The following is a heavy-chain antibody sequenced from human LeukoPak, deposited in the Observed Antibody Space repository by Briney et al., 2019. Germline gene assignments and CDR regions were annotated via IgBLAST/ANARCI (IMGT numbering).Heavy chain of an antibody. CDR2: INTNTGGT. V-gene: IGHV1-2*02. Sequence: VASVKVSCKASGYTFTAYYIHLLRQAPGQGLEWMGWINTNTGGTNYAQNFQGRVTMTGDTSISTAYMELSRLTSDDTAVYYCAKGGDNNWSYTWFDPWGQGTLVTVSS. J-gene: IGHJ5*02. CDR1: GYTFTAYY. CDR3: AKGGDNNWSYTWFDP. D-gene: IGHD1-1*01.